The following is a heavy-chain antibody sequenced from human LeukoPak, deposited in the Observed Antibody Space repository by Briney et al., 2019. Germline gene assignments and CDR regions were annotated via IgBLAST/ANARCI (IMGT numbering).Heavy chain of an antibody. CDR2: IYYSGST. J-gene: IGHJ3*02. D-gene: IGHD1-1*01. CDR1: GGSINSYY. CDR3: ARDESGTSAFDI. Sequence: PSETLSPTCTVSGGSINSYYWSWIRQPPGKGLEWIGYIYYSGSTNYNPSLKSRVTISVDTSKNQFSLKLSSVTAADTAVYYCARDESGTSAFDIWGQGTMVTVSS. V-gene: IGHV4-59*01.